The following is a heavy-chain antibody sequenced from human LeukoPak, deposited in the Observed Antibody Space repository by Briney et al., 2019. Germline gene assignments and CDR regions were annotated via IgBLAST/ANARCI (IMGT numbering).Heavy chain of an antibody. CDR1: IDSFSNYH. V-gene: IGHV4-34*01. CDR2: VNESGGT. CDR3: ARGRELWFPELFDY. D-gene: IGHD5-18*01. J-gene: IGHJ4*02. Sequence: KASETLSLTCAVYIDSFSNYHWNWIRQTPAKGMEWIGEVNESGGTNISPSLRSRVILSVDTSKNQFSLKLISVTVADTAIYYCARGRELWFPELFDYWGQGTLVTVSS.